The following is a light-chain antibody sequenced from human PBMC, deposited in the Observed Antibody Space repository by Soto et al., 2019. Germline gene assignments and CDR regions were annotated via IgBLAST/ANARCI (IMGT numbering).Light chain of an antibody. CDR1: QGISNY. CDR3: QKYNSAD. Sequence: DIQMTQSPSSLSASVGDRVTITCRASQGISNYLAWYQQKPGKVPKLLIYAASTLQSGVPSRFSGSGSGTDFTLTISSLQPEDVANYYCQKYNSADFGPGTKVDIK. CDR2: AAS. J-gene: IGKJ3*01. V-gene: IGKV1-27*01.